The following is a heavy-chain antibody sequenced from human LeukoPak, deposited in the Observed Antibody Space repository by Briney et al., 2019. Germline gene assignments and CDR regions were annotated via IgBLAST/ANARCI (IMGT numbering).Heavy chain of an antibody. CDR3: VSDVLRYFAGNWFDP. CDR2: INHSGST. Sequence: PSETLSLTCAVYGGSFSGYYWSWTRQPPGKGLEWIGEINHSGSTNYNPSLKSRVTISVDTSKNQFSLKLSSVTAADTAVYYCVSDVLRYFAGNWFDPWGQGTLVTVSS. CDR1: GGSFSGYY. D-gene: IGHD3-9*01. V-gene: IGHV4-34*01. J-gene: IGHJ5*02.